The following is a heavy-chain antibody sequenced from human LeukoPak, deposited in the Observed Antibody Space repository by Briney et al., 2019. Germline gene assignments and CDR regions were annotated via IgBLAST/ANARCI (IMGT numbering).Heavy chain of an antibody. V-gene: IGHV1-2*02. Sequence: ASVKVSCKASGYTFAGYYIHWVRQAPGQGLEWMGWINPYSGDTNYAQTFQGRVTMTRDTSISTAYMELSRLRSDDTAVYYCAREMLSTGWLVLGSNYYYYMDVWGKGTTVTVSS. CDR2: INPYSGDT. CDR3: AREMLSTGWLVLGSNYYYYMDV. CDR1: GYTFAGYY. J-gene: IGHJ6*03. D-gene: IGHD6-19*01.